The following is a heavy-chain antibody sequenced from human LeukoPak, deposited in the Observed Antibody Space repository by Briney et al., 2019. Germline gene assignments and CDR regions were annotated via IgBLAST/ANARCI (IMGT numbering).Heavy chain of an antibody. J-gene: IGHJ3*02. D-gene: IGHD5-24*01. Sequence: GGSLRLSCAASGFTFSSYSMNWVRQAPGKGLEWVSHISSSSSTIYYADSVKGRFTISRDNSKNTLYLQMNSLRAEDTAVYYCAKVGRDGYNFYAFDIWGQGTMVTVSS. CDR1: GFTFSSYS. CDR2: ISSSSSTI. CDR3: AKVGRDGYNFYAFDI. V-gene: IGHV3-48*01.